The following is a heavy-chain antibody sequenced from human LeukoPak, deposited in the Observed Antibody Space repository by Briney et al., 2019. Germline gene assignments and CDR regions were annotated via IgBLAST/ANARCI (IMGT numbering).Heavy chain of an antibody. CDR3: ARAYDNNDYFDY. CDR2: INRNSGGT. V-gene: IGHV1-2*02. J-gene: IGHJ4*02. CDR1: GYTFTGYY. D-gene: IGHD3-22*01. Sequence: GASVRVSCKASGYTFTGYYMHWVRQAPGQGLEWMGWINRNSGGTSYAQKFQGRVTMTRDTSISTAYMELTRLRCDDTAVCYCARAYDNNDYFDYWGQGTLVTVSS.